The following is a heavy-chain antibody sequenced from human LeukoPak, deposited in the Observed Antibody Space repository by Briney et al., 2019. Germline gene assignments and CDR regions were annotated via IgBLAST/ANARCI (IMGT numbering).Heavy chain of an antibody. J-gene: IGHJ6*02. CDR3: AKGTVSFPYYYYGMDV. Sequence: SGTLSLTCTVSGGSISSYYWSWIRQPPGKGLEWIGYIYYSGSTNYNPSLKSRVTISVDTSKNQFSLKLSSVTAADTAVYYCAKGTVSFPYYYYGMDVWGQGTTVTVSS. CDR2: IYYSGST. D-gene: IGHD4-17*01. V-gene: IGHV4-59*01. CDR1: GGSISSYY.